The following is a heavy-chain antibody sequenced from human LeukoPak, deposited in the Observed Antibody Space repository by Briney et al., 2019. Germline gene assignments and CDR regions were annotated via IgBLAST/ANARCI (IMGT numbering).Heavy chain of an antibody. CDR2: FYYSGTT. J-gene: IGHJ5*02. Sequence: PSETLSLTCTVSGGSISSYYWSWIRQPAGKGLEWIGYFYYSGTTNYNPSLRSRVTISGDTSKNQFSLKLSSVTAADTAVYYCARGGVPTQNWFDPWGQGTLVTVSS. CDR3: ARGGVPTQNWFDP. CDR1: GGSISSYY. D-gene: IGHD2-8*01. V-gene: IGHV4-59*01.